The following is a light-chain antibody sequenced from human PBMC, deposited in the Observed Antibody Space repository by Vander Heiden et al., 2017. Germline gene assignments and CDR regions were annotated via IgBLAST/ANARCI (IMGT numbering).Light chain of an antibody. CDR1: SSDVGGYNS. J-gene: IGLJ1*01. V-gene: IGLV2-14*03. CDR2: DVT. Sequence: QSALTQPASVSGSPGQSIALSCTGTSSDVGGYNSVPWYQQHPGKAPKLVIYDVTYRPSGVSNRFSGSKSGNTASLTISGLQNEDDADYYCSSYTSSSTLVFGTGTKVTVL. CDR3: SSYTSSSTLV.